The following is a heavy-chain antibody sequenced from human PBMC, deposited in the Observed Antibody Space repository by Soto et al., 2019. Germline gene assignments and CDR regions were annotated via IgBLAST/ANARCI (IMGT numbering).Heavy chain of an antibody. CDR1: GFTFSTYW. Sequence: PGGSLRLSCAASGFTFSTYWMHWVRQAPGKGLVWVSRIISDESTTIYADFVKGRFTISRDNAKNTLYLQMNSLSVEDTAMYYCATGPTPAFDIWGLGTMVTV. D-gene: IGHD2-15*01. V-gene: IGHV3-74*01. J-gene: IGHJ3*02. CDR2: IISDESTT. CDR3: ATGPTPAFDI.